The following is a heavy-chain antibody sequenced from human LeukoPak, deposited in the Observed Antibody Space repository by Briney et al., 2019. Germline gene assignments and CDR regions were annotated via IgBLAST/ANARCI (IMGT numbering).Heavy chain of an antibody. J-gene: IGHJ6*02. CDR2: IYYSGST. V-gene: IGHV4-59*08. CDR1: GGTISSYY. D-gene: IGHD5-24*01. Sequence: PSETLSLTCTVSGGTISSYYWSWIRQPPGKGLEWVAYIYYSGSTNYKPSLKSRVTIAGAPSKNQFSMKLSSVTAADTAVYYCARHLHLTATKKGIYYGMDVWGQGTTVTVSS. CDR3: ARHLHLTATKKGIYYGMDV.